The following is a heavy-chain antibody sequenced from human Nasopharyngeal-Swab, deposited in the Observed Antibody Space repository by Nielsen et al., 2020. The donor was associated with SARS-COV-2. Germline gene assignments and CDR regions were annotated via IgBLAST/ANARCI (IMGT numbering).Heavy chain of an antibody. J-gene: IGHJ6*02. D-gene: IGHD2-2*01. CDR1: GGSISSGGYY. V-gene: IGHV4-31*03. Sequence: SETLSLTCTVSGGSISSGGYYWSWIRQHPGKGLEWIGYIYYSGSTYYNPSLKSRVTISVDTSKNQFSLKLSSVTAADTAMYYCARWGVVPAADYYYGMDVWGQGTTVTVSS. CDR3: ARWGVVPAADYYYGMDV. CDR2: IYYSGST.